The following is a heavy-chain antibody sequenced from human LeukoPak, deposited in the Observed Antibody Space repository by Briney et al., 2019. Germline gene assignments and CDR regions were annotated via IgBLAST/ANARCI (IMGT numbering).Heavy chain of an antibody. J-gene: IGHJ4*02. Sequence: PSETLSLTCTVSGGSISSGDYYWSWIRQPPGKGLEWIGSIYHSGSTYYNPSLKSRVTISVDTSKNQFSLKLSSVTAADTAVYYCARLQGFHSFDYWGQGTLVTVSS. CDR3: ARLQGFHSFDY. CDR1: GGSISSGDYY. V-gene: IGHV4-39*07. CDR2: IYHSGST. D-gene: IGHD4-11*01.